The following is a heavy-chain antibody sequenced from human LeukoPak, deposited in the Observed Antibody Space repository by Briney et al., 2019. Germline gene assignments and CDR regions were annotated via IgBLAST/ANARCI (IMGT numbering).Heavy chain of an antibody. CDR1: GYTFTGYY. Sequence: APVKVSCKASGYTFTGYYMHWVRQAPGQGLEWMGWINPNSGGTNYAQKFQGRVTMTRDTSISTAYMELSRLRSDDTAVYYCARDRRSYYGSGSYDYWGQGTLVTVSS. D-gene: IGHD3-10*01. CDR3: ARDRRSYYGSGSYDY. J-gene: IGHJ4*02. V-gene: IGHV1-2*02. CDR2: INPNSGGT.